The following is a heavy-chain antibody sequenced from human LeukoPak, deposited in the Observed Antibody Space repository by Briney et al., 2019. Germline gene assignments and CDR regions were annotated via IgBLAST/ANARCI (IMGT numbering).Heavy chain of an antibody. Sequence: GGALRLSCAASGVTVTNNDMNWVRQAPGKGLEWVSVITSGGSTYFADSVKGRVTVSRDNSKNTLSLQMNSLRVEDTAVYYCARDLISGPATHDSWGQGALVTVSS. CDR2: ITSGGST. V-gene: IGHV3-66*01. CDR3: ARDLISGPATHDS. J-gene: IGHJ4*02. CDR1: GVTVTNND. D-gene: IGHD2-15*01.